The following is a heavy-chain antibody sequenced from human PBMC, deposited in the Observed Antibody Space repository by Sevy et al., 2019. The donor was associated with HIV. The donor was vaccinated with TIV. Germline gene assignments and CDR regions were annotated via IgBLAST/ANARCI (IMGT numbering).Heavy chain of an antibody. V-gene: IGHV3-11*01. D-gene: IGHD3-10*01. CDR1: GFTFSDYY. Sequence: GGSLRLSCAASGFTFSDYYMSWIRQAPGKGLEWVSYISSSGSTIYYADSVKGRFTISRDNAKNSLYLQMNSLRAEDTAVYYCARGLRNVVRGVITTAHFDYWGQGTLVTVSS. CDR3: ARGLRNVVRGVITTAHFDY. J-gene: IGHJ4*02. CDR2: ISSSGSTI.